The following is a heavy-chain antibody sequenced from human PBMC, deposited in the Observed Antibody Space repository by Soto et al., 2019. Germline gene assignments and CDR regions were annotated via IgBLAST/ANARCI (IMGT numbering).Heavy chain of an antibody. CDR2: IYYSGST. J-gene: IGHJ4*02. CDR3: AREEWELLYFDY. CDR1: GGSVSSGSYY. D-gene: IGHD1-26*01. Sequence: NPSETLSLTCTVSGGSVSSGSYYWSWIRQPPGKGLEWIGYIYYSGSTNYNPSLKSRVTISVDTSKNQFSLKLSSVTAADTAVYYCAREEWELLYFDYWGQGTLVTVSS. V-gene: IGHV4-61*01.